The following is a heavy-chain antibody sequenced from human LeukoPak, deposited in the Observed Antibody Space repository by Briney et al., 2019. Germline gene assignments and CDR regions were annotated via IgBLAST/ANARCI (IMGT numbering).Heavy chain of an antibody. Sequence: GGSLRLSCAASGFTFSSYAMSWVRQAPGKGLEWVSAISGSGGAAYYADSVKGRFTISRDSSKNTLFLHMNTLRAEDTAIYYCAKDRTVGASYWYFDLWGRGTLVTVSS. CDR1: GFTFSSYA. V-gene: IGHV3-23*01. CDR3: AKDRTVGASYWYFDL. J-gene: IGHJ2*01. D-gene: IGHD1-26*01. CDR2: ISGSGGAA.